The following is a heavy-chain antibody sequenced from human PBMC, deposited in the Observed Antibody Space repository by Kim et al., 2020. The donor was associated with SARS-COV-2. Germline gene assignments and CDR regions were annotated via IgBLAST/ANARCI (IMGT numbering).Heavy chain of an antibody. CDR2: ISSSSSYI. Sequence: GGSLRLSCAASGFTFSSYSMNWVRQAPGKGLEWVSSISSSSSYIYYADSVKGRFTISRDNAKNSLSLQMNSLRAEDTAVYYCARDLPGITGTLDFDYWGQGTLVTVSS. D-gene: IGHD1-20*01. J-gene: IGHJ4*02. CDR1: GFTFSSYS. V-gene: IGHV3-21*01. CDR3: ARDLPGITGTLDFDY.